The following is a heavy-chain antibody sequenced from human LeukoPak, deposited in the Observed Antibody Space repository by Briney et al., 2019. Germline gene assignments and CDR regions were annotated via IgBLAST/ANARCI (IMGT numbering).Heavy chain of an antibody. CDR3: ATSSGYRTSCGAFDI. CDR2: KNCNSGGT. Sequence: ASVKVSRKSSGFSFTGYYMLGVRQAPAHGPEWMGWKNCNSGGTNYAQKFRGRVSMTRDTSISTAYMELSGLGPDGTAVYYCATSSGYRTSCGAFDIWGQGTMVTISS. J-gene: IGHJ3*02. D-gene: IGHD2-2*01. CDR1: GFSFTGYY. V-gene: IGHV1-2*02.